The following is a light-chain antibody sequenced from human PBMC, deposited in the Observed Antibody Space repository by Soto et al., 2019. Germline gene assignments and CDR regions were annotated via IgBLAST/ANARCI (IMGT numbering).Light chain of an antibody. CDR1: QSVSSSY. J-gene: IGKJ3*01. CDR2: GAS. V-gene: IGKV3-20*01. Sequence: EIVFTQPPGSLSMSPGERATLSCRSSQSVSSSYLAWYQQKPGQAPRLLIDGASSRATGIPDRFSGSGSGTDFTLTISRLEPEDFAVYYCQQYGSSPLFTFGPGTKVDIK. CDR3: QQYGSSPLFT.